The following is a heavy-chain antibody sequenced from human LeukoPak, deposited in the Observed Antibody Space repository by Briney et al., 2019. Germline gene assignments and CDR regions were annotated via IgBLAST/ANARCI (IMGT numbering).Heavy chain of an antibody. D-gene: IGHD3-9*01. CDR2: INHSGST. V-gene: IGHV4-34*01. J-gene: IGHJ6*03. Sequence: PSETLSLTCAVYGGSFSGYYWSWIRQPPGKGLEWIGEINHSGSTNYNPSLKSRVTISVDTSKNQFSLKLSSVTAADTAVYYCARLKGRYFDWLRKYYYYYYMDVWGKGTTVTISS. CDR3: ARLKGRYFDWLRKYYYYYYMDV. CDR1: GGSFSGYY.